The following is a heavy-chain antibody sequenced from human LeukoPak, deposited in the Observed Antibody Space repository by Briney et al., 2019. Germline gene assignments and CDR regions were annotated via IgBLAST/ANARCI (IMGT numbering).Heavy chain of an antibody. CDR1: AASISDYY. D-gene: IGHD6-6*01. Sequence: SETLSLTCSVSAASISDYYWSWIRLPPGKGLEWIGYIYYSGTTNYNPSLKSRVTISKDPSKNQISLKLTSVTHADTAVYYCARGSNWFDLWGQGILVTASS. CDR3: ARGSNWFDL. V-gene: IGHV4-59*01. J-gene: IGHJ5*02. CDR2: IYYSGTT.